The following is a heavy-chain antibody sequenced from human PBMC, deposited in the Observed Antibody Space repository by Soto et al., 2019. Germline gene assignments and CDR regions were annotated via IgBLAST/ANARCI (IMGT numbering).Heavy chain of an antibody. CDR1: GFTFSSYA. J-gene: IGHJ4*02. V-gene: IGHV3-23*01. CDR3: AKVKRVAGTIDY. D-gene: IGHD6-19*01. CDR2: ISGSGGST. Sequence: EVQLLESGGGLVQPGGSLRLSCAASGFTFSSYAMSWVRQAPGKGLEWVSAISGSGGSTYYADSVKGWFTISRDNSKNTLYLQMNSLRAEDTAVYYCAKVKRVAGTIDYWGQGTLVTVSS.